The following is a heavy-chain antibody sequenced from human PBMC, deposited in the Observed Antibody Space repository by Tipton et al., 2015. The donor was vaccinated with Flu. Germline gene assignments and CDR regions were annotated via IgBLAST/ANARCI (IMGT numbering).Heavy chain of an antibody. Sequence: SLRLSCAGSGFNFGDYAINWVRQAPGKGLEWVGVVRSKTYGGTPEYAASVRGRFTISRDDSNSIGYLQMNNLKKEDTAVYFCNRGDSGTYRLQFDPWGQGTLVTVSS. CDR1: GFNFGDYA. CDR3: NRGDSGTYRLQFDP. D-gene: IGHD1-26*01. V-gene: IGHV3-49*04. J-gene: IGHJ5*02. CDR2: VRSKTYGGTP.